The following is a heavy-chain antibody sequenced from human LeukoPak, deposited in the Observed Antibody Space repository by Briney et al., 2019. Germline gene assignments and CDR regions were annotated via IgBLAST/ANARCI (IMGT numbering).Heavy chain of an antibody. Sequence: GGSLRLSCAASGFTFSTFAMIWVRQPPGKGLEWFSSIFPSGGEIHYADSVRGRFTISRDNAKNSLHLQMNSLRAEDTAVYYCAVGIAVAGTILRKNFDYWGQGTLVTVSS. D-gene: IGHD6-19*01. CDR3: AVGIAVAGTILRKNFDY. J-gene: IGHJ4*02. CDR2: IFPSGGEI. V-gene: IGHV3-21*01. CDR1: GFTFSTFA.